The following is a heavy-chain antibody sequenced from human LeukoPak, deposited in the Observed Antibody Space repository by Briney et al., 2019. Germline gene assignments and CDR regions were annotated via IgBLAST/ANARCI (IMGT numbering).Heavy chain of an antibody. Sequence: SETLSLTCAVYGGSFSGYYWSWIRQPPGKGLEWIGEINHSGSTNYNPSLKSRVTISVDTSKNQFSLKLSSVTAADTAVYYCARRGYGYGFDAFDIWGQGTMVTVSS. CDR2: INHSGST. CDR1: GGSFSGYY. J-gene: IGHJ3*02. V-gene: IGHV4-34*01. D-gene: IGHD5-18*01. CDR3: ARRGYGYGFDAFDI.